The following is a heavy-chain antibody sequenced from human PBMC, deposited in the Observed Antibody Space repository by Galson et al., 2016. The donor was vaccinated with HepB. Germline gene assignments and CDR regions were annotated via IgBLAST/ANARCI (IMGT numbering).Heavy chain of an antibody. J-gene: IGHJ4*02. Sequence: SLRLSCADSGFTFNTYGMNWVRQAPGKGLEWVSYISSASSIKYYADSVKGRFTIYRDNAKNTLYLQMNSLRAEDTAVYYCARRMATITSFDYWGQGTLVTVSS. D-gene: IGHD5-24*01. CDR2: ISSASSIK. CDR3: ARRMATITSFDY. CDR1: GFTFNTYG. V-gene: IGHV3-48*04.